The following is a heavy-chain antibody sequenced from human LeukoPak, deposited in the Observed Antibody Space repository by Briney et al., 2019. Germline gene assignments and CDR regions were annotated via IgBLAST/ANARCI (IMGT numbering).Heavy chain of an antibody. CDR3: ASRPSDSESSAYYPSAFDT. J-gene: IGHJ3*02. CDR2: IYPGDSDT. V-gene: IGHV5-51*01. Sequence: GESLKISCKGSGYTFTNYWIAWVRQMPGKGLEWMGIIYPGDSDTRYSPSFQGQVIISVDKSISTAYLQWSSLKASDTAMYYCASRPSDSESSAYYPSAFDTWGQGTMVTVSS. CDR1: GYTFTNYW. D-gene: IGHD3-22*01.